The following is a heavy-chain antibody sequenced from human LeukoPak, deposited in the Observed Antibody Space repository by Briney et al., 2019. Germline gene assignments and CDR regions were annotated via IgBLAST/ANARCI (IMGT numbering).Heavy chain of an antibody. CDR3: ARDTAVAGTWYFDL. J-gene: IGHJ2*01. V-gene: IGHV4-59*01. D-gene: IGHD6-19*01. CDR1: GGSISSYY. Sequence: SETLSLTCTVSGGSISSYYWSWIRQPPGKGLGWIGYIYYSGSTNYNPSLKSRVTISVDTSKNQFSLKLSSVTAADTAVYYCARDTAVAGTWYFDLWGRGNLVTVSS. CDR2: IYYSGST.